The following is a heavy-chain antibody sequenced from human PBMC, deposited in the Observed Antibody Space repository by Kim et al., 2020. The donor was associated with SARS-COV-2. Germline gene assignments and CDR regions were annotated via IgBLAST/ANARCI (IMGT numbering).Heavy chain of an antibody. CDR3: ESWDYSDNAGLVR. J-gene: IGHJ4*02. CDR1: GAPISSYY. D-gene: IGHD4-4*01. V-gene: IGHV4-59*13. Sequence: SETLSLTCTVSGAPISSYYWVWVRQPQRKGLEWMATFFKSGSTSSNPSLKRRVTISAAASNHQFSLQLSSVTAADTAVSYCESWDYSDNAGLVRWGQGTLGPGSS. CDR2: FFKSGST.